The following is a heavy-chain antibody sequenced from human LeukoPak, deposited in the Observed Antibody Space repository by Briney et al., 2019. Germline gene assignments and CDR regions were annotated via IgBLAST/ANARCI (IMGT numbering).Heavy chain of an antibody. CDR1: GGSISSSSYY. CDR3: ARHVIWNDVGAFDY. Sequence: SETLSLTCTVSGGSISSSSYYWGWIRQPPGKGLEWIGSIYYSGSTYYNPSLKGRVTISVDTSKNQFSLKLSSVTAADTAVYYCARHVIWNDVGAFDYWGQGTLVTVSS. J-gene: IGHJ4*02. V-gene: IGHV4-39*01. CDR2: IYYSGST. D-gene: IGHD1-1*01.